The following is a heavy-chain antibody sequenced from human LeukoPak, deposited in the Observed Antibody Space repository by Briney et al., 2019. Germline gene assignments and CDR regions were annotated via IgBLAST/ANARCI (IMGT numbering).Heavy chain of an antibody. CDR1: GDSVSNKNGA. CDR2: TYFRSEWHI. J-gene: IGHJ5*02. CDR3: ASGWALS. Sequence: SQTLSLTCDVSGDSVSNKNGAWNWIRQSPSRGLEWLGRTYFRSEWHIDYAGSVKGRIAITADTSKNQFSLQLASVTPEDTAVYYCASGWALSWGQGSLVTVSS. V-gene: IGHV6-1*01. D-gene: IGHD1-26*01.